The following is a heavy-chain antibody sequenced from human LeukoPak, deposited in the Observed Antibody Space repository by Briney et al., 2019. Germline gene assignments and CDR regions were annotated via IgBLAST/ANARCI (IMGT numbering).Heavy chain of an antibody. V-gene: IGHV3-74*01. D-gene: IGHD1-1*01. CDR1: GFTFSSYW. CDR2: INTDGSST. CDR3: AREWKKTGAFDH. Sequence: GGSLRLSCAASGFTFSSYWMHWVRQVPGKGLVWVSRINTDGSSTTYADSVKGRFTISRDNTENTLYLQMSGLRAEDTAVYYCAREWKKTGAFDHWGQGTLVTVSS. J-gene: IGHJ4*02.